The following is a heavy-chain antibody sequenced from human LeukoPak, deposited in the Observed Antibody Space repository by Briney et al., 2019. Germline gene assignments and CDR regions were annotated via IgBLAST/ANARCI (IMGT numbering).Heavy chain of an antibody. Sequence: GGSLRLSCAASGFTVSSNYMSWVRQAPGKGLEWVSVIYSGGSTYYEDSVKGRFTISRDNSKKPLYLKMNSLRAEDTAVYYCVKDKYTYGYGPFDYWGQGTLVTVSS. CDR2: IYSGGST. D-gene: IGHD5-18*01. V-gene: IGHV3-66*02. CDR3: VKDKYTYGYGPFDY. J-gene: IGHJ4*02. CDR1: GFTVSSNY.